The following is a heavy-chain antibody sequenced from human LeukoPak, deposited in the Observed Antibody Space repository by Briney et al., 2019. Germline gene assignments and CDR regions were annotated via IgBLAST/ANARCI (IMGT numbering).Heavy chain of an antibody. CDR3: ARDFQVWFGEAYGMDV. J-gene: IGHJ6*04. D-gene: IGHD3-10*01. Sequence: GGSLRLSCAASGFTFSSYSMNWVRQAPGKGLEWVSSISSSSSYIYYADSVKGRFTISRDNAKNLLYLQMNSLRAEDTAVYYCARDFQVWFGEAYGMDVWGKGTTVTVSS. V-gene: IGHV3-21*01. CDR1: GFTFSSYS. CDR2: ISSSSSYI.